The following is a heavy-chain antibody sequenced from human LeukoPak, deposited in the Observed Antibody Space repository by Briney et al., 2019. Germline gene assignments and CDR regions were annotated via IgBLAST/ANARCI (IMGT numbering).Heavy chain of an antibody. CDR3: ARAAYYYYGMDV. Sequence: ASVTVSCKASGYTFTSYYMHWVRQAPGQGLGWMGIINPSGGSTSYAQKFQGRVTMTRDTSTSTVYMELSSLRSEDTAVYYCARAAYYYYGMDVWGQGTTVTVSS. CDR1: GYTFTSYY. CDR2: INPSGGST. V-gene: IGHV1-46*01. J-gene: IGHJ6*02. D-gene: IGHD6-25*01.